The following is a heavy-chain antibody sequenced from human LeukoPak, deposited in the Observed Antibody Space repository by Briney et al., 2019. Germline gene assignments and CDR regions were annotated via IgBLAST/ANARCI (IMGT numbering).Heavy chain of an antibody. CDR3: ARGSIVGATTEPPFY. Sequence: GGSLRLSCAASGFTFSYYSMNWVRQAPGKGLEWVSYISSSSSTIYYADSVKGRFTISRDNAKNSLYLQMNSLRDEDTAVYYCARGSIVGATTEPPFYWGQGTLVTVSS. D-gene: IGHD1-26*01. CDR2: ISSSSSTI. V-gene: IGHV3-48*02. CDR1: GFTFSYYS. J-gene: IGHJ4*02.